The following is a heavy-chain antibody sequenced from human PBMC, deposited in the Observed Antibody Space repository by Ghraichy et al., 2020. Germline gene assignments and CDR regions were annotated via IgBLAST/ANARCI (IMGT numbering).Heavy chain of an antibody. V-gene: IGHV4-59*01. CDR1: GGSISSYY. J-gene: IGHJ5*02. CDR3: ARGGYRNWFDP. Sequence: SETLALTCTVSGGSISSYYWSWIRQPPGKGLEWIGYIYYSGSTNYNPPLKSRVTISVDTSKNQFSLKLSSVTAADTAVYYCARGGYRNWFDPWGQGTLVTVSS. CDR2: IYYSGST. D-gene: IGHD1-1*01.